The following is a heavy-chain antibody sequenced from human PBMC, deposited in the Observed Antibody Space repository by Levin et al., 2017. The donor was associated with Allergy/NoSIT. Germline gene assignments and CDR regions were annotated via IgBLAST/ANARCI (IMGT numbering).Heavy chain of an antibody. CDR1: GFTFSSYA. Sequence: PGESLKISCAASGFTFSSYAMHWVRQAPGKGLEWVAVISYDGSNKYYADSVKGRFTISRDNSKNTLYLQMNSLRAEDTAVYYCASSTYYYGSGSYLYWGQGTLVTVSS. CDR3: ASSTYYYGSGSYLY. D-gene: IGHD3-10*01. V-gene: IGHV3-30*04. CDR2: ISYDGSNK. J-gene: IGHJ4*02.